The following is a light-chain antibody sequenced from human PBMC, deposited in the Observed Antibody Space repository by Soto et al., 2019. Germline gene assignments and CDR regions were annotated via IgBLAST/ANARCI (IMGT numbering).Light chain of an antibody. J-gene: IGLJ1*01. Sequence: QSALTQPASVSGSPGQSITISCTGTSSDVGSYSLLSWYQHHPGKAPKLIIYEDIKGPSGVSNRFSGSKSGNTVSLRISGLEAEYEADYYCYTYAGGSTYLFGFGTKEAVL. V-gene: IGLV2-23*01. CDR2: EDI. CDR1: SSDVGSYSL. CDR3: YTYAGGSTYL.